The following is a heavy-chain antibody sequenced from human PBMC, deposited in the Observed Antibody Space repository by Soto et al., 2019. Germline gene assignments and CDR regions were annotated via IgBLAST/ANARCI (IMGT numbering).Heavy chain of an antibody. Sequence: QVQLVQSGAEVKKPGASVKVSCKASGGTFSSYAISWVRQAPGQGLEWMGGIIPIFGTANYAQKFQGRVTITADESTSTAYMELSSLRSEDTAVYYYARKVVGATAHYYYGMDVWGQGTTVTVSS. J-gene: IGHJ6*02. V-gene: IGHV1-69*13. CDR3: ARKVVGATAHYYYGMDV. D-gene: IGHD1-26*01. CDR1: GGTFSSYA. CDR2: IIPIFGTA.